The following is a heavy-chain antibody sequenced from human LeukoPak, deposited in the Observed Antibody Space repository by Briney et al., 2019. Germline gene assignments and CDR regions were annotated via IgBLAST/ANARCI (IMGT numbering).Heavy chain of an antibody. V-gene: IGHV3-66*01. CDR1: GFTVSSNY. CDR2: IYAGGST. Sequence: PGGSLRLSCAASGFTVSSNYMSWVRQAPGKGLEWVSVIYAGGSTYYADSVKGRFTISRDISKNTLYLQMNSLRAEDTAVYYCAKDRQYYDSSGYFNYWGQGTLVTVSS. J-gene: IGHJ4*02. CDR3: AKDRQYYDSSGYFNY. D-gene: IGHD3-22*01.